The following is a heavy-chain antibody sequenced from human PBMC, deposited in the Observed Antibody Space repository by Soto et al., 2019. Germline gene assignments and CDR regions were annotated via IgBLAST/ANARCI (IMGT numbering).Heavy chain of an antibody. CDR3: TIVSWSGEVFDI. V-gene: IGHV1-69*02. J-gene: IGHJ3*02. Sequence: QVQLVQSGAEVKKPGSSVKVSCKDSGGTFSTYSRFGVRQAPGQGLEWMGRIIPRLGVRNYAQRFQDRVTIIADTSTATVHMELSSLRSEDTAMYYWTIVSWSGEVFDIWGQGTMVTVSS. CDR1: GGTFSTYS. D-gene: IGHD2-15*01. CDR2: IIPRLGVR.